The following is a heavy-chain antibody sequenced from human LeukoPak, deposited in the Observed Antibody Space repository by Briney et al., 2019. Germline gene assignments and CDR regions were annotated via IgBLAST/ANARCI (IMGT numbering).Heavy chain of an antibody. D-gene: IGHD3-3*01. CDR3: ARDLGDYWSGFRSYFFDY. J-gene: IGHJ4*02. Sequence: SETLSLTCAVYGGSFSGYYWSWIRQPPGKGLEWIGEINHSGSTNYNPSLKSRVTISVDTSKNQFSLKLSSVTAADTAVYYCARDLGDYWSGFRSYFFDYWGQGTLVTVSS. V-gene: IGHV4-34*01. CDR1: GGSFSGYY. CDR2: INHSGST.